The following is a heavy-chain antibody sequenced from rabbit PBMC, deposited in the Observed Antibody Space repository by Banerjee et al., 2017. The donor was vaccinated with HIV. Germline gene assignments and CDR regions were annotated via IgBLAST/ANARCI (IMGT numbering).Heavy chain of an antibody. Sequence: QEQLEESGGDLVKPEGSLTLTCTASGFSFSSSYWICWVRQAPGKGLEWIACIYAGSSGSTYYASWAKGRFTISKSSSTTVTLQMTSLTVADTATYFCARGVADGSVYYDTFFTMWGQGTLVTVS. CDR1: GFSFSSSYW. J-gene: IGHJ3*01. D-gene: IGHD1-1*01. CDR2: IYAGSSGST. V-gene: IGHV1S45*01. CDR3: ARGVADGSVYYDTFFTM.